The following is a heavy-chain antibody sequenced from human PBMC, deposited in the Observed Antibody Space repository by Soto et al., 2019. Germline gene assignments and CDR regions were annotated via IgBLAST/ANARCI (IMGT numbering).Heavy chain of an antibody. D-gene: IGHD3-9*01. CDR3: ARDPVPFDWFTRGATTTFDI. CDR2: ISTSTSII. V-gene: IGHV3-48*01. J-gene: IGHJ3*02. CDR1: GFTFSTYH. Sequence: EVQLVESGGGLVQPGGSLRLSCAASGFTFSTYHMNWVRQAPGKGLEWVSYISTSTSIIYYADSVKGRFTISRDNAKNSLYLQMNILRAEGTAMYYCARDPVPFDWFTRGATTTFDIWGQGTMVTVSS.